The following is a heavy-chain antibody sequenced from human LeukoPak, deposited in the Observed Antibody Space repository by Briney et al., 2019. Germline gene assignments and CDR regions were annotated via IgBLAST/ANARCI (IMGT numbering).Heavy chain of an antibody. CDR3: ASPRGYGYYFDY. Sequence: GGSLRLSCAASGLTFSRYWMSWVRQAPGKGLEWVANIKQDGSEKYYVYSVKGRFTISRDNAENSLYLQMNSLRAEDTAVYCCASPRGYGYYFDYWGQGTLVTVSS. V-gene: IGHV3-7*01. J-gene: IGHJ4*02. CDR1: GLTFSRYW. CDR2: IKQDGSEK. D-gene: IGHD5-12*01.